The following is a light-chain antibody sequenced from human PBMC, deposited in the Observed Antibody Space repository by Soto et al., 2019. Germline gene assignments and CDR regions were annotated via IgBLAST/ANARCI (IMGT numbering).Light chain of an antibody. CDR3: QQYISSPLT. CDR1: QSVSNNY. CDR2: GAS. V-gene: IGKV3-20*01. J-gene: IGKJ1*01. Sequence: EIVLTHSPGTLSLSPGERATLSCRASQSVSNNYLAWYQQKPGQAPRLVIYGASSRGTGTPDRFSASGSGTDFTLTISRLEPEDFAVYYFQQYISSPLTFGQVTQV.